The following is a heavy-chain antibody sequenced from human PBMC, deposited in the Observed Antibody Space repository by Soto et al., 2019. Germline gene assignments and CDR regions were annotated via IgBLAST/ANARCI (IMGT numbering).Heavy chain of an antibody. V-gene: IGHV4-30-4*01. Sequence: PSETLSLTCTVSGGSISSGDYYWSWIRQPPGKGLEWIGYIYYSGSTYYNPSLKSRVTISVDTSKNQFSLKLSSVTAADTAVYYCAREGDLDTAMVHRTPDGMDVWGQGTTVTVS. J-gene: IGHJ6*02. D-gene: IGHD5-18*01. CDR3: AREGDLDTAMVHRTPDGMDV. CDR1: GGSISSGDYY. CDR2: IYYSGST.